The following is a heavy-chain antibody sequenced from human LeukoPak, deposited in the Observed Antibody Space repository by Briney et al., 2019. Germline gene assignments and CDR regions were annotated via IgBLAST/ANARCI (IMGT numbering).Heavy chain of an antibody. V-gene: IGHV4-34*01. Sequence: PSETLSLTCAVYGGSFSGYYWSWIRQPPGKGLEWIGEINHSGSTNYNPSLKSRVTISVDTSKNQFSLKLSSVTAADTAVYYCARGWYYYDSSGYYYDYWGQGTLVTVSS. J-gene: IGHJ4*02. CDR2: INHSGST. D-gene: IGHD3-22*01. CDR3: ARGWYYYDSSGYYYDY. CDR1: GGSFSGYY.